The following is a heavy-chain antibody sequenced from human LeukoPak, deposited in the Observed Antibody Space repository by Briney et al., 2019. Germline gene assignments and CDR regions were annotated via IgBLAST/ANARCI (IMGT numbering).Heavy chain of an antibody. J-gene: IGHJ4*02. D-gene: IGHD3-10*01. V-gene: IGHV3-23*01. CDR3: AKKQMVRGVILHFDD. CDR1: GFTFSSYA. CDR2: ISGSGGST. Sequence: GGSLRLSCAASGFTFSSYAMSWVRQAPGKGLEWVSAISGSGGSTYYADSVKGRFTISRDNSKNTLYLQMNSLRAEDTAVYYCAKKQMVRGVILHFDDWGQGTLVTVSS.